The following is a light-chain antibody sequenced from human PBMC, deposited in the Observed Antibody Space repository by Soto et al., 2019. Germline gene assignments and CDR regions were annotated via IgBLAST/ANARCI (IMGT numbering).Light chain of an antibody. CDR3: QQYGSSPVT. V-gene: IGKV3-20*01. Sequence: ERVMTQFPATLSVSQGERATLSCRASQSVSSNLAWYQQKPGQAPRLLIYGASSRATGVPDRFSGSGSGTDFTLTISRLEPEDFAVYYCQQYGSSPVTFGQGTKVDIK. J-gene: IGKJ1*01. CDR1: QSVSSN. CDR2: GAS.